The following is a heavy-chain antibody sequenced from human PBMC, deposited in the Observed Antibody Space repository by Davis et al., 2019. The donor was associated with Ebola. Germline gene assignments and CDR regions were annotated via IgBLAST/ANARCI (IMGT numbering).Heavy chain of an antibody. J-gene: IGHJ1*01. CDR2: IHHSGST. CDR3: AAQSIAARPGGYFQH. V-gene: IGHV4-38-2*01. CDR1: GYSISSGYY. Sequence: PSETLSLTCAVSGYSISSGYYWGWIRQPPGKGLEWIGSIHHSGSTYYNPSLKSRVTMSVDTSKNQFSLKLSSVTAADTAVYYCAAQSIAARPGGYFQHWGQGTLVTVSS. D-gene: IGHD6-6*01.